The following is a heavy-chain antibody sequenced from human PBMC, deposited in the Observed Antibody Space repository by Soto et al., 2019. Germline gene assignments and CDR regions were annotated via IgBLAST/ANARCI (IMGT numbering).Heavy chain of an antibody. CDR1: GGSVSNNNYY. Sequence: PSDTLSLTCTVSGGSVSNNNYYWSWIRQHPGKGLEWIGYIYYSGSTYYNPSLKSRVTISVDTSKNQFSLKLSSVTAADTAVYYCASAERGGRGYSYGIFDYWGQGTLVTVSS. V-gene: IGHV4-31*03. CDR2: IYYSGST. D-gene: IGHD5-18*01. J-gene: IGHJ4*02. CDR3: ASAERGGRGYSYGIFDY.